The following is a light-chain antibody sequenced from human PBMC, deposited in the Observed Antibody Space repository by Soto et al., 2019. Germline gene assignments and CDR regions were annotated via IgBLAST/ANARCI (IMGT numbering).Light chain of an antibody. V-gene: IGKV3-20*01. Sequence: EIVLTQSPGTVFFSPGEKASLSCRAIRPFSGSYLAGYQQKPGRAPRLLIYGTTSRATGVPDRFSGGGSGTAFTLTISGLEPEDFAFYNCQQYGSSPPTFGGGTKVEIK. J-gene: IGKJ4*01. CDR3: QQYGSSPPT. CDR2: GTT. CDR1: RPFSGSY.